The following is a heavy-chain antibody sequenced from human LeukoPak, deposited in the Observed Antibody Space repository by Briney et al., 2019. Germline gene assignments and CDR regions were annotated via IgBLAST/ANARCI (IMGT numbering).Heavy chain of an antibody. CDR1: GFTFNCA. V-gene: IGHV3-23*01. CDR3: AKGQSGTYPRVHFDY. D-gene: IGHD1-26*01. Sequence: PGGSLRLSCAASGFTFNCAMSWVRQAPGKGLEWVSSISGSGGSTYYADSMKGGFTISRDNSKNMLYLQMSSLRAENTAVYYCAKGQSGTYPRVHFDYWGQGTLVTVSS. J-gene: IGHJ4*02. CDR2: ISGSGGST.